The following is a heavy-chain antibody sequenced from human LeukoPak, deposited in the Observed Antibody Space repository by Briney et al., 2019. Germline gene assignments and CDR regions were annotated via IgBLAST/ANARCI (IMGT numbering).Heavy chain of an antibody. V-gene: IGHV4-30-2*01. J-gene: IGHJ2*01. Sequence: PSQTLSLTCTVSGGSISTGGYYWTWIRQHPGKGLEWIGYIYHSGSTYYNPSLKSRVTMSLDRSKNQFSLKVSSVTAADTAVYYCAGLTTTAWYFDLWGRGTLVTVSS. D-gene: IGHD1-26*01. CDR3: AGLTTTAWYFDL. CDR1: GGSISTGGYY. CDR2: IYHSGST.